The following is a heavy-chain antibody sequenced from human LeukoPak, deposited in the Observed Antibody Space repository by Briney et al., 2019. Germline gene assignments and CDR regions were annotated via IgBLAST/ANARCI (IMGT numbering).Heavy chain of an antibody. CDR3: ASGLSGDQTPYWYFDL. D-gene: IGHD7-27*01. CDR2: IIPIFGTA. Sequence: SVKVSCKASGGTFSSYAISWVRQAPGQGLEWMGGIIPIFGTANYAQKFQGRVTITTDESTSTAYMELSSLRSEDTAVYYCASGLSGDQTPYWYFDLWGRGTLVTVSS. V-gene: IGHV1-69*05. CDR1: GGTFSSYA. J-gene: IGHJ2*01.